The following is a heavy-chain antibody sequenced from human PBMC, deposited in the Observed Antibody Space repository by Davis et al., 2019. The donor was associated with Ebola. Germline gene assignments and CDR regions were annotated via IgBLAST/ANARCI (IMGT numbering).Heavy chain of an antibody. CDR3: ARDRRFPKFDP. Sequence: GESLKISCAASGFTFSSYGMHWVRQAPGKGLEWVAVISYDGSNKYYADSVKGRFTISRDNSKNTLYLQMNSLRAEDTAVYYCARDRRFPKFDPWGQGTLVTVSS. CDR1: GFTFSSYG. D-gene: IGHD2-21*01. CDR2: ISYDGSNK. V-gene: IGHV3-30*03. J-gene: IGHJ5*02.